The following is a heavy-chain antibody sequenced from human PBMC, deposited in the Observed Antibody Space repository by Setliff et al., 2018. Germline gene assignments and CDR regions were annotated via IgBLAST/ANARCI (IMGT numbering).Heavy chain of an antibody. J-gene: IGHJ3*02. Sequence: PGGSLRLSCAASAFGFSSYWMSWVRQAPGKGPEWWAQISQDGSEKYYVDSVKGRLTISRDNAKNSLYLQMNSLRVEDTAVYYCANDVRGGVYEIWGQGTMVTVSS. CDR2: ISQDGSEK. CDR3: ANDVRGGVYEI. CDR1: AFGFSSYW. D-gene: IGHD3-16*01. V-gene: IGHV3-7*01.